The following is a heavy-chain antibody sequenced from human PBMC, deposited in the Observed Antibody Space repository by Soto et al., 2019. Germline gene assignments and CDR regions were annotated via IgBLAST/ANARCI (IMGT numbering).Heavy chain of an antibody. Sequence: QVQLVESGGGVVQPGRSLRLSCVGSGFPFWHYGMHWVRQAPGKGLEWVAVIWSDGNKESYADSVKGRFAISRDSAKDTLYLERNGLRVGESSVCFCARVRSGGWLHMDVWGQGTTVSVSS. CDR3: ARVRSGGWLHMDV. CDR1: GFPFWHYG. D-gene: IGHD6-19*01. CDR2: IWSDGNKE. V-gene: IGHV3-33*01. J-gene: IGHJ6*02.